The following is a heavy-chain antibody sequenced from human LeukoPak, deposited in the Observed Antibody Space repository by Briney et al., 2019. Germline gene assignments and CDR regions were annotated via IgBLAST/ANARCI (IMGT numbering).Heavy chain of an antibody. J-gene: IGHJ6*03. CDR3: AKSRSSSGYLIYYYYMDV. CDR1: GFTFSSYE. Sequence: SGGSLRLSCAASGFTFSSYEMNWVRQAPGKGLEWVSYISSSGSTIYYADSVKGRFTISRDNAKNSLYLQMNSLRAEDTAVYYCAKSRSSSGYLIYYYYMDVWGKGTTVTVSS. V-gene: IGHV3-48*03. CDR2: ISSSGSTI. D-gene: IGHD6-19*01.